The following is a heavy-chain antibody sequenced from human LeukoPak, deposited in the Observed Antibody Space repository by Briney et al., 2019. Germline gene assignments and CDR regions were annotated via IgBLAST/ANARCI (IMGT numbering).Heavy chain of an antibody. CDR1: GGSFSGYY. CDR2: INHSGST. J-gene: IGHJ4*02. V-gene: IGHV4-34*01. Sequence: PSETLSLTCAVYGGSFSGYYWSWIRQPPGKGLEWIGEINHSGSTNYNPSLKSRVTISVDTSKNQFSLKLSSVTAADTAVYYCARGNSSGWYDLDYWGQGTLVTVSP. D-gene: IGHD6-19*01. CDR3: ARGNSSGWYDLDY.